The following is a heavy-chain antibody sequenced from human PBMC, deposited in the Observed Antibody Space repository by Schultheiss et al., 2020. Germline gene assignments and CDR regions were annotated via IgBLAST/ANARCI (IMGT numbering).Heavy chain of an antibody. Sequence: GGSLRLSCKGSGYSFTSYWIGWVRQMPGKGLEWMGIIYPGDSDTRYSPSFQGQVTISADKSISTAYLQWSNLKASDTAMYYCARRPGIVSEFDYWGQGTLVTVSS. CDR2: IYPGDSDT. CDR3: ARRPGIVSEFDY. V-gene: IGHV5-51*01. J-gene: IGHJ4*02. D-gene: IGHD1-14*01. CDR1: GYSFTSYW.